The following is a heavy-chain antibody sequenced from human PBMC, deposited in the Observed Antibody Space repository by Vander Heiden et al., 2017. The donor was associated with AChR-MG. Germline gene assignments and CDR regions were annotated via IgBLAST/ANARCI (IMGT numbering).Heavy chain of an antibody. CDR1: GGSFSGYY. CDR3: AKIVVVPAASRYYYYYYMDV. Sequence: QVQLQQWGAGLLKPSETLSLTCAVYGGSFSGYYWSWLRQPPGKGLEWIGEINHSGSTNYNPSLKSRVTISVDTSKNQFSLKLSSVTAADTAVYYCAKIVVVPAASRYYYYYYMDVWGKGTTVTVSS. V-gene: IGHV4-34*01. CDR2: INHSGST. D-gene: IGHD2-2*01. J-gene: IGHJ6*03.